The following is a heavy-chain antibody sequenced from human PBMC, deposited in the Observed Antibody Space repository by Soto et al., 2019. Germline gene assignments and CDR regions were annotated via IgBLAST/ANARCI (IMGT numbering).Heavy chain of an antibody. D-gene: IGHD6-13*01. CDR1: GGTFSSYA. CDR3: ARSYNIDEAASGY. J-gene: IGHJ4*02. Sequence: QVQLVQSGAEVKKPGSSVKVSCKASGGTFSSYAISWVRQAPGQGLEWMGGIIPIFGTANYAQKFQGRFTMNEDESTSTCYMELSSLRSEDTAVYYCARSYNIDEAASGYWGQGTLVTVSS. CDR2: IIPIFGTA. V-gene: IGHV1-69*01.